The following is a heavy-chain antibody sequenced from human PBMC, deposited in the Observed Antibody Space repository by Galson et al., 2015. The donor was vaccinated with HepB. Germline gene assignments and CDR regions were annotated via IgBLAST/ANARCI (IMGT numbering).Heavy chain of an antibody. CDR2: INAGNGNT. D-gene: IGHD3-22*01. Sequence: SVKVSCKASGYTFTSYAMHWVRQAPGQRLEWMGWINAGNGNTKYSQKFQGRVTITADESTSTAYMELSSLRSEDTAVYYCARDSTMIENWFDPWGQGTLVTVSS. V-gene: IGHV1-3*01. CDR1: GYTFTSYA. CDR3: ARDSTMIENWFDP. J-gene: IGHJ5*02.